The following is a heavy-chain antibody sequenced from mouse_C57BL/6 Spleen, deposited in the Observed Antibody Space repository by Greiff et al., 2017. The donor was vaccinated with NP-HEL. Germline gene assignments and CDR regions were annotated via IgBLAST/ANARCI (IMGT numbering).Heavy chain of an antibody. V-gene: IGHV5-9-1*02. J-gene: IGHJ3*01. CDR1: GFTFSSYA. CDR3: TGEGDNNYGSSSFAY. D-gene: IGHD1-1*01. CDR2: ISSGGGYI. Sequence: EVQLVESGEGLVKPGGSLKLSCAASGFTFSSYAMSWVRQTPEKRLEWVAYISSGGGYIYYADTVKGRFTISRDNARNTLYLQMSSLKSEDTAMDYCTGEGDNNYGSSSFAYWGQGTLVTVSA.